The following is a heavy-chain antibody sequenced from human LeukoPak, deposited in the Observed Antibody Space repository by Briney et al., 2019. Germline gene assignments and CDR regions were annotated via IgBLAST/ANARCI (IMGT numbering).Heavy chain of an antibody. Sequence: SETLSLTCTVSGGSISSYYLSWLRQPPGKGLEWIGYIYYSGSTNYNPSLKSRVTISVDTSKNQFSLKLSSVTAADTAVYYCPRAMIAARPRGNSDYSSQGTLVTVSS. CDR1: GGSISSYY. J-gene: IGHJ4*02. CDR2: IYYSGST. V-gene: IGHV4-59*01. D-gene: IGHD6-6*01. CDR3: PRAMIAARPRGNSDY.